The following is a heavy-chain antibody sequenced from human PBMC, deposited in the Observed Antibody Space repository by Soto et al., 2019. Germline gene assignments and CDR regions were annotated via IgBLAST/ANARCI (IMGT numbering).Heavy chain of an antibody. D-gene: IGHD2-2*01. CDR3: ARGRLTGYCSSTSCLQFDP. J-gene: IGHJ5*02. Sequence: ASVKVSCKASGYTFTSYDINWVRQATGQGLEWMGWMNPNSGNTGYAQKFQGRVTMTRNTSISTAYMELGSLRSEDTAVYYCARGRLTGYCSSTSCLQFDPWGQGTLVTVSS. CDR2: MNPNSGNT. V-gene: IGHV1-8*01. CDR1: GYTFTSYD.